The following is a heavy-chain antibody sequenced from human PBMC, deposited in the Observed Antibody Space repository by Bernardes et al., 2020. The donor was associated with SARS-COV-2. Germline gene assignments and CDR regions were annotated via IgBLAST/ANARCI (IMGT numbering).Heavy chain of an antibody. J-gene: IGHJ3*01. CDR3: ARDVGGTDWRFGFDV. CDR2: NSDPGMYI. D-gene: IGHD3-9*01. V-gene: IGHV3-21*01. CDR1: AFTSSNYL. Sequence: GALILLSVASAFTSSNYLLSWFRPAPGKGLEWVSSNSDPGMYIYYGDSVRGRFTTSRDNTRTSVFLQMESLRADDTAVYYCARDVGGTDWRFGFDVWGPGTIVHVSS.